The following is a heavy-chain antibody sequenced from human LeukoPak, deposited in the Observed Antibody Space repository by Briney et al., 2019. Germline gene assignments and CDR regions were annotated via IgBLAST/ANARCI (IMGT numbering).Heavy chain of an antibody. CDR3: ARHGALCTGGNCTRSAP. J-gene: IGHJ5*02. CDR2: IYYSGST. Sequence: SETLSPTCTVSGGSISSSNYYWGWIRQPPGKGLEWIGTIYYSGSTYYNPSLKSRVTISVDTSKNHFSLKVRSVTATDTAMYYCARHGALCTGGNCTRSAPWGQGTLVTVSS. D-gene: IGHD2-15*01. CDR1: GGSISSSNYY. V-gene: IGHV4-39*01.